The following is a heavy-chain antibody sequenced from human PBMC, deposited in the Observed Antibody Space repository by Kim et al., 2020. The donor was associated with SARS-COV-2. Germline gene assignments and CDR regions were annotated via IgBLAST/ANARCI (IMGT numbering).Heavy chain of an antibody. V-gene: IGHV3-23*01. CDR1: GFTFSSYA. D-gene: IGHD3-22*01. CDR3: AKARTTMIVVVITTMYYYGIDV. CDR2: ISGSGGST. Sequence: GGSLRLSCAASGFTFSSYAMSWVRQAPGKGLEWVSAISGSGGSTYYADSVKGRVTINKDNSKNTLYLQMNSLGAEETAVYYCAKARTTMIVVVITTMYYYGIDVGGQETAVTVFS. J-gene: IGHJ6*02.